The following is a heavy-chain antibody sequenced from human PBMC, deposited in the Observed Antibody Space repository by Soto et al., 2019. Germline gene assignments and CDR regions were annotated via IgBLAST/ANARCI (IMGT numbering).Heavy chain of an antibody. D-gene: IGHD3-22*01. J-gene: IGHJ3*02. CDR3: ARGTIITMIVVDYAFDI. Sequence: QVQLQQWGAGLLKPSETLSLTCAVYGGSFSGYYWSWIRQPPGKGLEWIGEINHSGSTNYNPSLKGRVTISVDTSKNQFSLKLSSVTAADTAVYYCARGTIITMIVVDYAFDIWGQRTMVTVSS. V-gene: IGHV4-34*01. CDR1: GGSFSGYY. CDR2: INHSGST.